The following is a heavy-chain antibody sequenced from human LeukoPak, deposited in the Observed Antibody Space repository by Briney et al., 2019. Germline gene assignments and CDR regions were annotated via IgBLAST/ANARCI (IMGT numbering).Heavy chain of an antibody. V-gene: IGHV3-33*01. J-gene: IGHJ4*02. CDR1: GFTFSSYG. CDR2: IWYDGSNK. Sequence: GGSLRLSCAASGFTFSSYGMHWVRQAPGKGLEWVAVIWYDGSNKYYADSVKGRFTISRDNSKNTLYLQMNSLRAEDTAVYYCAGNYGPYYFDYWGQGTLVTVSS. CDR3: AGNYGPYYFDY. D-gene: IGHD4-17*01.